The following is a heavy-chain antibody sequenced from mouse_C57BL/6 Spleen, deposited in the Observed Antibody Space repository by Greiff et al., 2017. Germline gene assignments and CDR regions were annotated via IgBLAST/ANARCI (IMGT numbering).Heavy chain of an antibody. CDR1: GYSITSGYY. Sequence: EVKLQESGPGLVKPSQSLSLTCSVTGYSITSGYYWNWIRQFPGNKLEWMGYISYDGSNNYNPSLKNRISITRDTSKNQFFLKLNSVTTEDTATYYCARAPLLLSKVFDVWGTGTTVTVSS. J-gene: IGHJ1*03. CDR3: ARAPLLLSKVFDV. D-gene: IGHD1-1*02. V-gene: IGHV3-6*01. CDR2: ISYDGSN.